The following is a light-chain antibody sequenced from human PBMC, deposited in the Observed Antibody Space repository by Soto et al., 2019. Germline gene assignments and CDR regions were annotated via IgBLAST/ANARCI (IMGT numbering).Light chain of an antibody. CDR3: QQYGRSRT. CDR2: GAS. V-gene: IGKV3-20*01. Sequence: EIVLTQSPGTLSLSPGERATLSCRASQSVSSSYLAWYQQNPRQAPRLLIYGASSRTTSIPDRFSGSGSGTDFTLTISRQQPEDFAVYYCQQYGRSRTFGQGTKVDIK. CDR1: QSVSSSY. J-gene: IGKJ1*01.